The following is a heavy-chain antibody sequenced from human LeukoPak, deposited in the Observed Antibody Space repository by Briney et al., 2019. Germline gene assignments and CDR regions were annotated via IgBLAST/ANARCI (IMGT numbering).Heavy chain of an antibody. D-gene: IGHD3-22*01. CDR3: AREGTYYYDSSGYYYYYYMDV. CDR2: IRYDGSNK. J-gene: IGHJ6*03. Sequence: GGSLRLSCAASGFTFSSYGMHWVRQAPGKGLEWVAFIRYDGSNKYYADSVKGRFTISRDNSKNTLYLQMNSLRAEDTAVYYCAREGTYYYDSSGYYYYYYMDVWGKGTTVTVSS. V-gene: IGHV3-30*02. CDR1: GFTFSSYG.